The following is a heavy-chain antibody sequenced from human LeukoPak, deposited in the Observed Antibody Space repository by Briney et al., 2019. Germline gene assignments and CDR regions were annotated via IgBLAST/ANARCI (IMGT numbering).Heavy chain of an antibody. CDR2: IIPIFGTA. J-gene: IGHJ4*02. CDR1: GGTFSSYA. Sequence: SVKVSCKASGGTFSSYAISWVRQAPGQGLEWMGRIIPIFGTANYAQKFQGRVTITTDESTSTAYRKLSSLRSEDTAVYYCARDKGSSGRDYWGQGTLVTVSS. CDR3: ARDKGSSGRDY. D-gene: IGHD6-19*01. V-gene: IGHV1-69*05.